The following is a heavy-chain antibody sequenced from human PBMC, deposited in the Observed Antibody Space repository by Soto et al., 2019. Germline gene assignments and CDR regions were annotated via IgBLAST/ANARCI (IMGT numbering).Heavy chain of an antibody. CDR2: ITSSGGGT. J-gene: IGHJ4*02. CDR1: GFTFSAYV. D-gene: IGHD6-13*01. Sequence: GGSLRLSCAASGFTFSAYVMSWVRQAPGKGLVWVSSITSSGGGTYYADSVKGRFTVSRDNSKNTVYLQMNSLRDEDTAVYYCAKLTAAWGQGTLVTVSS. CDR3: AKLTAA. V-gene: IGHV3-23*01.